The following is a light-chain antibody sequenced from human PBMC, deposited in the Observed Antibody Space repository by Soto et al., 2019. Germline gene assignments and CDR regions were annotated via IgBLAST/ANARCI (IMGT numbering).Light chain of an antibody. V-gene: IGLV2-14*01. CDR3: SSYTGGSTYV. CDR1: SSDIGGYKY. CDR2: DVS. Sequence: HSDLTQAASGSGFPGQSSSISCTRTSSDIGGYKYVSWYQQHPGKAPKLMIYDVSNRPSGVSNRFSGSKSGNTATLTISGLQGEDEAEYYCSSYTGGSTYVFGTGTKVTVL. J-gene: IGLJ1*01.